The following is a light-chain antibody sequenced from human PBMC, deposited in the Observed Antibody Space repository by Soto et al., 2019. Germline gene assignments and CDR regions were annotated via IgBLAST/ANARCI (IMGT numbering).Light chain of an antibody. CDR1: SSNIGAGYD. V-gene: IGLV1-40*01. CDR2: GNI. CDR3: QSYDSSLSGYV. J-gene: IGLJ1*01. Sequence: QSVLTQPPSVSGAPGQRVTISCTGSSSNIGAGYDVHWYQQLPGTAPKLVIYGNINRLSGVPDRFSGSKSGTSASLAITGLQAEDEADYYCQSYDSSLSGYVFGTGTKVTVL.